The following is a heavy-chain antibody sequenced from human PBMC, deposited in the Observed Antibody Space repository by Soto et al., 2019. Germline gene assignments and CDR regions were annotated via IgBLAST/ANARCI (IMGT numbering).Heavy chain of an antibody. CDR1: GYTFTHYG. V-gene: IGHV1-18*04. D-gene: IGHD2-2*01. CDR3: ARDERGTCTSSICYYFDY. Sequence: QVQLVQSGAEVKEPGASVKVSCKASGYTFTHYGFSWVRQAPGQGLEWLAWTSADNGDTNYAPKLQGRVTLTTDTSRGTAYMELRSLRSDDTAVYYCARDERGTCTSSICYYFDYWGQGTLVTVSS. J-gene: IGHJ4*02. CDR2: TSADNGDT.